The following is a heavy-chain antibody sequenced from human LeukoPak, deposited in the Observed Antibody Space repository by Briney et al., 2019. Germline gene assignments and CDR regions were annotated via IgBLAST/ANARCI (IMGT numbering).Heavy chain of an antibody. J-gene: IGHJ6*04. CDR1: GFTFSRLG. CDR2: IHNDGTMG. Sequence: PGGSLRLSCATSGFTFSRLGMQWVRQAPGKGLEWVAVIHNDGTMGQYGDSVKGRFIISKDFSRNTLYLHMNSLRDDDTAVYYCAKEGDEFRGYLDVWGKGTTVTVSS. CDR3: AKEGDEFRGYLDV. D-gene: IGHD5-12*01. V-gene: IGHV3-30*02.